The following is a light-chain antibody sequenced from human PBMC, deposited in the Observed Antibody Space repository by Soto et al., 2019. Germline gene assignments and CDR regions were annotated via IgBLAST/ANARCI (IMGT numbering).Light chain of an antibody. Sequence: EIVLPQSXGTLSLSPGERAPLSCRASQSVSNNYLAWYQQKHGQAPRLLIYGASNRATGIQDRFSGSGSGKEFTLTISSMQYEDFAVYYCKQYSNWPRTCGQGTKGDIK. J-gene: IGKJ1*01. CDR1: QSVSNNY. CDR2: GAS. V-gene: IGKV3-20*01. CDR3: KQYSNWPRT.